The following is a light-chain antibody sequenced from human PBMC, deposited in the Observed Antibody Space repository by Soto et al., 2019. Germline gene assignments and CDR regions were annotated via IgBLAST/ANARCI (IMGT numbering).Light chain of an antibody. Sequence: QMTQSPSTLSASVGDRVTIPCRASQSISSWLAWYQQKPGKAPKLLIYDASSLESGVPSRFSGSGSGTEFTLTISSLQPDDFATYYCQQYNSYSGTFGQGTKV. V-gene: IGKV1-5*01. CDR3: QQYNSYSGT. CDR2: DAS. J-gene: IGKJ1*01. CDR1: QSISSW.